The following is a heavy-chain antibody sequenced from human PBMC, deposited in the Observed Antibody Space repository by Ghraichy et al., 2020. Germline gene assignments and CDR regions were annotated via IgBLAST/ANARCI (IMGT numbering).Heavy chain of an antibody. D-gene: IGHD6-13*01. V-gene: IGHV3-30*04. J-gene: IGHJ4*02. CDR3: AREGLSSSNWRPFDY. CDR2: ISYDGSNK. CDR1: GFTFSSYA. Sequence: GGSLRLSCAASGFTFSSYAMHWVRQAPGKGLEWVAVISYDGSNKYYADSVKGRFTISRDNSKNTLYLQMNSLRAEDTAVYYCAREGLSSSNWRPFDYWGQGTLVTVSS.